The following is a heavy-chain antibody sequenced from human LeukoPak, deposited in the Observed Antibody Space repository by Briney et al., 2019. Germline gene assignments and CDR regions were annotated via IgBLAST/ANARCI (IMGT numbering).Heavy chain of an antibody. CDR3: AIDTYYYNSRAFYHYYYGMDV. V-gene: IGHV3-74*01. CDR1: GFTFSNCW. D-gene: IGHD3-22*01. CDR2: IESDASRT. Sequence: GGSLRLSCAASGFTFSNCWMHWVRQAPGKGLEWVSRIESDASRTRYADSVKGRFTISRDNAKNTLYMQMNSLRAEDTAVYYCAIDTYYYNSRAFYHYYYGMDVWGQGTTVTVSS. J-gene: IGHJ6*02.